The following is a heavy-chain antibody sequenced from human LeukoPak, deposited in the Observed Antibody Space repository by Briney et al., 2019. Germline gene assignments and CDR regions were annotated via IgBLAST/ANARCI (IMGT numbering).Heavy chain of an antibody. Sequence: ASVKVSCKASGGTFSSYAISWVRQAPGQGLEWIGRIIPILGIANYAQKFQGRVTITADKSTSTAYMELSSLRSEDTAVYYCARDQGGYSYAFDYWGQGTLVTVSS. CDR2: IIPILGIA. J-gene: IGHJ4*02. CDR1: GGTFSSYA. V-gene: IGHV1-69*04. D-gene: IGHD5-18*01. CDR3: ARDQGGYSYAFDY.